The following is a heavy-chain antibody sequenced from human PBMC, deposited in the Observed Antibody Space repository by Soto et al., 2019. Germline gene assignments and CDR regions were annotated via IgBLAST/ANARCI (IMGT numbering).Heavy chain of an antibody. D-gene: IGHD2-2*01. CDR2: IKQDGSEK. J-gene: IGHJ4*02. Sequence: EVQLVESGGGLVQSGGSLRLSCAASGFTFSSYWMSWVRQGPGKGLEWVANIKQDGSEKYYVDSVKGRFTISRDNAKNSLYLQMTSLGAEDTAVYHCAKSLSAIPGDSWGQGTLVTVSS. CDR3: AKSLSAIPGDS. CDR1: GFTFSSYW. V-gene: IGHV3-7*05.